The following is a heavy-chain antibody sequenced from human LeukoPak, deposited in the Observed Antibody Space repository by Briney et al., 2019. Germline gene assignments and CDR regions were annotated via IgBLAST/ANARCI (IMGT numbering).Heavy chain of an antibody. V-gene: IGHV3-74*03. CDR3: AREASGIDS. CDR1: GFSFGVYW. Sequence: GGSLRLSCAASGFSFGVYWMRWVRQVSGKGLVWVSRINTDGSITTYADSVKGRFTISRDNAKNTLYLQMNSLSAEDSGVYYCAREASGIDSWGQGTPVTVSS. J-gene: IGHJ4*02. CDR2: INTDGSIT.